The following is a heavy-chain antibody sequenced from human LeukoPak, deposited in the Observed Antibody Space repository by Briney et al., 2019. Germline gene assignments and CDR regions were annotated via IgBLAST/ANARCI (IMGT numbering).Heavy chain of an antibody. CDR1: GCSFTSYW. V-gene: IGHV5-51*01. CDR2: IYPGDSDT. J-gene: IGHJ4*02. Sequence: GESLKISCKGSGCSFTSYWIGLVRQMPGKGLEWMGIIYPGDSDTRYSPSFQGQVTISADKSISTAYLQSSSLKASDTAMYYCARHGVGDGYNSPFDYWGQGTLVTVSS. CDR3: ARHGVGDGYNSPFDY. D-gene: IGHD5-24*01.